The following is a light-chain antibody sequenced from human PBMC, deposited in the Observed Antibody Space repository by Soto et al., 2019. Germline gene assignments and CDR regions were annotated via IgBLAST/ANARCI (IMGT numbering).Light chain of an antibody. Sequence: QAVVTQEPSLTVSPGGTVTLTCGSSTGAVTSGHYPYWVQQRSGQAPRTLIYDAVNRHSWTPARFSGSLLGGKAALTLSGAQPEDEGAYYCLLYYGGVVLFGGGTKVTVL. CDR1: TGAVTSGHY. V-gene: IGLV7-46*01. J-gene: IGLJ2*01. CDR3: LLYYGGVVL. CDR2: DAV.